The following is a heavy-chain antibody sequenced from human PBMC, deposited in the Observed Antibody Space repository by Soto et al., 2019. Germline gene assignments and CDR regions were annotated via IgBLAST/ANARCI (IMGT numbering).Heavy chain of an antibody. CDR2: IYYSGST. V-gene: IGHV4-59*01. CDR3: ARGDSSSWYRGDYGMDV. J-gene: IGHJ6*02. CDR1: GGSISSYY. D-gene: IGHD6-13*01. Sequence: SETLSLTCTVSGGSISSYYWSWIRQPPGKGLEWIGYIYYSGSTNYNPSLKSRVTISVDTSKNQFSLKLSSVTAADTAVYYCARGDSSSWYRGDYGMDVWGQGTTVTAP.